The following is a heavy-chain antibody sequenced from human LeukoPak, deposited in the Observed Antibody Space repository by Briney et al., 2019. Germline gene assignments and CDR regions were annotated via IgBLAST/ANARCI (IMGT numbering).Heavy chain of an antibody. CDR1: GYTFTSYY. Sequence: GASVKVSCKASGYTFTSYYIHWVRQAPGQGLEWMGWINPNSGGTNYAQKFRGRVTMTRDTSISTAYMELSRLRSDDTAVYYCAREPLGYGDFVYWGQGTLVTVSS. V-gene: IGHV1-2*02. D-gene: IGHD4-17*01. J-gene: IGHJ4*02. CDR2: INPNSGGT. CDR3: AREPLGYGDFVY.